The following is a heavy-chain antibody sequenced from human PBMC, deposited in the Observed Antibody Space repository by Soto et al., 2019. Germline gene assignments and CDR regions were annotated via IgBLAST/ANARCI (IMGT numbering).Heavy chain of an antibody. Sequence: PGGSLGLSCTASGFTFNSQAMSWVRQAPGKGLEWVAAISGFGDTTYYADSVKGRFTTSRDNSKNTVFLQMNSLRAEDTAVYYCAKDRRSVADYYFDFWGQGALVTVSS. CDR1: GFTFNSQA. CDR2: ISGFGDTT. CDR3: AKDRRSVADYYFDF. J-gene: IGHJ4*02. D-gene: IGHD6-19*01. V-gene: IGHV3-23*01.